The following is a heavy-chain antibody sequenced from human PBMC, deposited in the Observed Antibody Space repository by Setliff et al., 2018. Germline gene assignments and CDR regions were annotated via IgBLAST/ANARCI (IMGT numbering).Heavy chain of an antibody. CDR1: GGSISTDPYF. V-gene: IGHV4-31*11. CDR2: ISYSGRT. J-gene: IGHJ4*02. CDR3: ARVAYPNGGSCRYFDN. Sequence: SETLSLTCAVSGGSISTDPYFWTWIRQHPVKGLEWIGYISYSGRTSYNPSLYSRITVSLDRSKNQFSLQLISVTAADTAMYYCARVAYPNGGSCRYFDNWGQGTLVTVSS. D-gene: IGHD2-15*01.